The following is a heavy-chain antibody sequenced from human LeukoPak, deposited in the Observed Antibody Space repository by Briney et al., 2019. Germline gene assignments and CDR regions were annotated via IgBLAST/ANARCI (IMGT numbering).Heavy chain of an antibody. J-gene: IGHJ4*02. V-gene: IGHV4-39*07. D-gene: IGHD6-6*01. CDR3: ARDLTDSSSSLGY. Sequence: SETLSLTCTVSGGSISSSSYYWSWIRQPPGKGLEWIGEINHSGSTNYNPSLKSRVTISVDTSKNQFSLKLSSVTAADTAVYYCARDLTDSSSSLGYWGQGTLVTVSS. CDR1: GGSISSSSYY. CDR2: INHSGST.